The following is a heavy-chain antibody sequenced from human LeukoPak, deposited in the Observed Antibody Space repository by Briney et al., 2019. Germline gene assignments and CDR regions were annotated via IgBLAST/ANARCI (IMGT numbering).Heavy chain of an antibody. Sequence: GGSLRLSCAASGFIVSSNYMSWVRQAPGKGLEWVSVIYSGGSTYYADSVKGRFTISRDNSKNTLYLQMNSLRAEDTAVYYCAKVVVIVPTATPFDYWGQGTLVTVSS. D-gene: IGHD2-2*01. CDR3: AKVVVIVPTATPFDY. CDR1: GFIVSSNY. CDR2: IYSGGST. V-gene: IGHV3-53*01. J-gene: IGHJ4*02.